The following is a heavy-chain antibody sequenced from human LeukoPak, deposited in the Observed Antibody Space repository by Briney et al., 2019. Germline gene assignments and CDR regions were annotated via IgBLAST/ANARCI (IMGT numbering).Heavy chain of an antibody. D-gene: IGHD7-27*01. CDR3: ARDGSLTGELDWFDP. V-gene: IGHV4-31*03. CDR1: GGSISSSGYY. J-gene: IGHJ5*02. CDR2: IYYSGST. Sequence: SETLSLTCTVSGGSISSSGYYWSWIRQHPGKGLEWIGYIYYSGSTYYNPSLKSRVTISVDTSKNQFSLKLSSVTAADTAVYYCARDGSLTGELDWFDPWGQGTLVTVSS.